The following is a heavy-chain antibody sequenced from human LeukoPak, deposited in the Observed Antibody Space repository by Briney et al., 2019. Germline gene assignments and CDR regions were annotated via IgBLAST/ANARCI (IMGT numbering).Heavy chain of an antibody. Sequence: GRSLRLSCAASGFTFSSYGMHWVRQAPGKGLEWVAVISYDGSNKYYADSVKGRFTISRDNSKNTLYLQMNSLRAEDTAVYYCARGEAYYYDSTTMHFDYWGQGTLVTVSS. CDR2: ISYDGSNK. V-gene: IGHV3-30*03. CDR3: ARGEAYYYDSTTMHFDY. J-gene: IGHJ4*02. CDR1: GFTFSSYG. D-gene: IGHD3-22*01.